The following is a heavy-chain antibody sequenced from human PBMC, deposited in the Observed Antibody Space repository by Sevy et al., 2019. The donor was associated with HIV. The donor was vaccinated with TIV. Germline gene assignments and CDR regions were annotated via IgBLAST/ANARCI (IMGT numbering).Heavy chain of an antibody. J-gene: IGHJ6*02. CDR2: VKSKTDGATT. V-gene: IGHV3-15*01. CDR3: TIARFRISAVGMDV. D-gene: IGHD4-17*01. CDR1: EFTFNYAW. Sequence: GGSLRLSCAASEFTFNYAWMNWVRQAPGKGLEWVGRVKSKTDGATTDYAAPVKGRFAISRDDSKNTLYLQMNSLKFEDTAVYYCTIARFRISAVGMDVWGQRTTVTVSS.